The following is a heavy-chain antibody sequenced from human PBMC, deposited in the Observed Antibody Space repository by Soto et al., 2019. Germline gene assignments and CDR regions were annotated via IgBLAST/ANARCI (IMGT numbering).Heavy chain of an antibody. CDR2: ISYDGSNK. D-gene: IGHD6-19*01. J-gene: IGHJ4*02. V-gene: IGHV3-30-3*01. CDR1: GFTFSSYA. Sequence: QVQLVESGGGVVQPGRSLRLSCAASGFTFSSYAMHWVRQAPGKGLEWVAVISYDGSNKYYADSVKGRFTISRDNSKNTLYLQMNSLRAEDTAVYYCARDLLGIAVAGLGYYFDYWGQGTLVTVSS. CDR3: ARDLLGIAVAGLGYYFDY.